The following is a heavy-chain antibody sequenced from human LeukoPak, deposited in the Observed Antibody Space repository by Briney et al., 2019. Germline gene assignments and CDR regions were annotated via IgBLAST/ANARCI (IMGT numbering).Heavy chain of an antibody. CDR2: ISNDGGGT. J-gene: IGHJ5*02. Sequence: GGSLRLSCAASGFTFNNYGLIWVRQAPGKGLEWVATISNDGGGTMYAAFVEGRFTISRDNSKNTLFLQMNSLRAEDTALYYCAKGSSGYFADLWGQGTLVTVSS. CDR3: AKGSSGYFADL. V-gene: IGHV3-23*01. D-gene: IGHD3-22*01. CDR1: GFTFNNYG.